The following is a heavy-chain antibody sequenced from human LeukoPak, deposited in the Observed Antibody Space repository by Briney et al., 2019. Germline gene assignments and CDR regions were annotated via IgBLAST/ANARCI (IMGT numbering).Heavy chain of an antibody. Sequence: SVKVSCKASGGTFSSYAISWVRQAPGQGLEWMGRIIPILGIANYAQKFQGRVTITADKSTSTAYMELSSLRSEDTAVYYCARDRGGSYYFDYWGQGTLVTVSS. J-gene: IGHJ4*02. V-gene: IGHV1-69*04. D-gene: IGHD1-26*01. CDR1: GGTFSSYA. CDR3: ARDRGGSYYFDY. CDR2: IIPILGIA.